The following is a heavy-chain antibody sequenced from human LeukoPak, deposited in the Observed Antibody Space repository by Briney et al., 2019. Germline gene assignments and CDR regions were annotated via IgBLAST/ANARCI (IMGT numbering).Heavy chain of an antibody. Sequence: SETLSLTCAVYGGSFSGYYWSWIRQPPGKGLEWIGEINHSGSTNYNPSLKSRVTISVDTSKNQFSLKLSSVTAADTAVYYCARGRDYDSSGYYPNADYWGQGTLVTVSS. CDR3: ARGRDYDSSGYYPNADY. V-gene: IGHV4-34*01. CDR1: GGSFSGYY. D-gene: IGHD3-22*01. CDR2: INHSGST. J-gene: IGHJ4*02.